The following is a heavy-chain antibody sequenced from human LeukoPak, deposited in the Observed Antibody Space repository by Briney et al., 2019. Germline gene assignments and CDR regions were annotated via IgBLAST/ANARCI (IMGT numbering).Heavy chain of an antibody. CDR2: ISGSGGST. CDR3: AKGNHRMATIDYGMDV. D-gene: IGHD5-24*01. J-gene: IGHJ6*02. Sequence: GGSLRFSCAASGFTFSSYAMSWVRQAPGEGLEWVSAISGSGGSTYYADSVKGRFTISRDNSKNTLYLQMNSLRAEDTAVYYCAKGNHRMATIDYGMDVWGQGTTVTVSS. CDR1: GFTFSSYA. V-gene: IGHV3-23*01.